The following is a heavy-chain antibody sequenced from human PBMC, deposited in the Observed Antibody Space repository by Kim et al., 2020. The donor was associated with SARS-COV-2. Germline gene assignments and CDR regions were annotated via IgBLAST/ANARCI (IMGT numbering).Heavy chain of an antibody. CDR1: GYTFTSYG. J-gene: IGHJ4*02. Sequence: ASVKVSCKASGYTFTSYGISWVRQAPGQGLEWMGWISAYNGNTNYAQKLQGRVTMTTDTSTSTAYMELRSLRSDDTAVYYCAREMSSRITIFGVVISPTPALDDWGRGTLVTVSS. CDR2: ISAYNGNT. D-gene: IGHD3-3*01. V-gene: IGHV1-18*01. CDR3: AREMSSRITIFGVVISPTPALDD.